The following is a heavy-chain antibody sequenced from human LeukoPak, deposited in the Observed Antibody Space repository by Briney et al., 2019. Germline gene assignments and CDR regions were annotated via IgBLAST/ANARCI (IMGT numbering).Heavy chain of an antibody. CDR1: GFTFINYW. J-gene: IGHJ4*02. V-gene: IGHV3-7*04. CDR2: IKQDGSEK. D-gene: IGHD3-22*01. Sequence: GGSLRLSCAGSGFTFINYWVSWVRQAPGKGLQWVANIKQDGSEKYYVDSVKGRFTISRENAKSSLYLQMNSLRAEDTAVYYCARSSYQFDSSANYWGQGTLVTVSS. CDR3: ARSSYQFDSSANY.